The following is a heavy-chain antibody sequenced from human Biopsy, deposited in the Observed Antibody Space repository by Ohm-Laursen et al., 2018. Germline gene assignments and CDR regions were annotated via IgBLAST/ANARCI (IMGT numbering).Heavy chain of an antibody. V-gene: IGHV4-59*01. CDR3: ARLYRLDDYWNDDPPDAFDV. Sequence: GTLSLTCTVSGGSITDDYWSWIRQSPGKGLEWIGFISKGGDTTYNPSLRGRVAILVDTSKNQFSLKLSSVTATDTAIFFCARLYRLDDYWNDDPPDAFDVWGQGTRVTVSS. J-gene: IGHJ3*01. D-gene: IGHD1-1*01. CDR2: ISKGGDT. CDR1: GGSITDDY.